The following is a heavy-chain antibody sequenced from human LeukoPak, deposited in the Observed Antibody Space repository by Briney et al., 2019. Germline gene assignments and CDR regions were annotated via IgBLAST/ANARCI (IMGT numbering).Heavy chain of an antibody. CDR3: ARPSDYDFWSGYYTGHAFDI. V-gene: IGHV4-38-2*02. D-gene: IGHD3-3*01. CDR2: IYYSGST. CDR1: GHSISSGYY. Sequence: SETLSLTCTVSGHSISSGYYWGSIRQPPGKGLEWIGSIYYSGSTYYNPSLKSRVTISVDTSKNQFSLKLSSVTAADTAVYYCARPSDYDFWSGYYTGHAFDI. J-gene: IGHJ3*02.